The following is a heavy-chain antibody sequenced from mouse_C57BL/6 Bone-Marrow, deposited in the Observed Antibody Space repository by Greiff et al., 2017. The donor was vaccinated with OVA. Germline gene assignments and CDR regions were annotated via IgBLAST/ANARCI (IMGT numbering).Heavy chain of an antibody. V-gene: IGHV5-9-1*02. Sequence: EVHLVESGEGLVKPGGSLKLPCAASGFTFTSYAMSWVRQTPEKRLEWVAYISSGGDYIYYADTVKGRFTNSRDNARNTLYLQMSSQKSEDTAMYYCTRLLDTMDNWGQGTSVTVSS. CDR1: GFTFTSYA. J-gene: IGHJ4*01. CDR2: ISSGGDYI. CDR3: TRLLDTMDN. D-gene: IGHD2-1*01.